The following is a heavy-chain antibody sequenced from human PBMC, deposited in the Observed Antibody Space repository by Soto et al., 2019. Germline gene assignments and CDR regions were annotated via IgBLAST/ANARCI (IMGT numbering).Heavy chain of an antibody. CDR1: GYTFTSYA. J-gene: IGHJ4*02. V-gene: IGHV1-3*01. D-gene: IGHD5-12*01. Sequence: QVQLVQSGAEVKKPGASVKVSCKASGYTFTSYAMHWVRQAPGQRLEWMGWINAVNGNTKYSQKFQGRVTITRDTSASTAYMEQSRLRSEDTAVYYCARKYGGYDLGGYFDYWGQETLVTVSS. CDR3: ARKYGGYDLGGYFDY. CDR2: INAVNGNT.